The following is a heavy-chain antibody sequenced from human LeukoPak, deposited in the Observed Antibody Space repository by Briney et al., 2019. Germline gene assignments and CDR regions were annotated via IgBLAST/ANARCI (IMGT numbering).Heavy chain of an antibody. D-gene: IGHD3-16*02. CDR2: IRYDGSNK. J-gene: IGHJ4*02. Sequence: PGGSLRLSCAASGFTFSSYGMHWVRQAPGKGLEWVAFIRYDGSNKYYADSVKGRFTISRDNSKNTLYLQMNSLRAEDTAVYYCAKDGSFYDYVWGSYRFNFDYWGQGTLVTVSS. CDR1: GFTFSSYG. V-gene: IGHV3-30*02. CDR3: AKDGSFYDYVWGSYRFNFDY.